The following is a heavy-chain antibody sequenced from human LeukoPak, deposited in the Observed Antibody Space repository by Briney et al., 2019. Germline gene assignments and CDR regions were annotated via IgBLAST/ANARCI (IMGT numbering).Heavy chain of an antibody. Sequence: SETLSLTCTVSGGSISSYYWSWIRQPPGKGLEWIGYIYHSGSTNYNPSLKSRVTISVDTSKNQFSLKLSSVTAADTAVYYCARGRRITMVRGVNPRFDPWGQGTLVTVSS. J-gene: IGHJ5*02. D-gene: IGHD3-10*01. CDR2: IYHSGST. CDR1: GGSISSYY. CDR3: ARGRRITMVRGVNPRFDP. V-gene: IGHV4-59*12.